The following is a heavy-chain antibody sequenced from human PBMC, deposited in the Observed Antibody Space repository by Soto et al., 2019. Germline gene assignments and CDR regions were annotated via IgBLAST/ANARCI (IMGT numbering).Heavy chain of an antibody. CDR1: GFTFRSFT. V-gene: IGHV3-21*01. CDR3: TRDASRDSSARGWFDP. D-gene: IGHD6-13*01. J-gene: IGHJ5*02. Sequence: GSLRLSWAASGFTFRSFTMNWVRQAPGKGLEWVSTISSNSAYIYYTDALRGRFTISRDNAKNSLDLQMNSLRAEDTDVYYCTRDASRDSSARGWFDPWGPGTLVTVSS. CDR2: ISSNSAYI.